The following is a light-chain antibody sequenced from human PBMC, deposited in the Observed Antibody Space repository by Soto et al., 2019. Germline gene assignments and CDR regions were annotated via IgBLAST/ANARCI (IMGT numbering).Light chain of an antibody. CDR3: QQYTSYSRA. J-gene: IGKJ1*01. CDR1: QSISHF. CDR2: DAS. Sequence: DIQMTQSPSTLSASVGDRVTINCRASQSISHFLAWYQQKPGKVPKLLIYDASNLGSGVPSRFSGSGSGTDFTLTISGLQPDDFTTYYRQQYTSYSRAFGQGTKVDIK. V-gene: IGKV1-5*01.